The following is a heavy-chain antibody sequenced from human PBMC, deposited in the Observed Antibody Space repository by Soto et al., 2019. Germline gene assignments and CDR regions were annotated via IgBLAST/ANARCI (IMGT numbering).Heavy chain of an antibody. CDR2: IYHSGST. CDR1: GGSISSGGYS. J-gene: IGHJ4*02. V-gene: IGHV4-30-2*02. Sequence: SETLSLTCAVSGGSISSGGYSWSWIRQPPGKGLEWIGYIYHSGSTYYNPSLKSRVTISVDRSKNQFSLKLSSVTAADTAVYYCATSTSGWSNFDYWGQGTLVTVSS. D-gene: IGHD6-19*01. CDR3: ATSTSGWSNFDY.